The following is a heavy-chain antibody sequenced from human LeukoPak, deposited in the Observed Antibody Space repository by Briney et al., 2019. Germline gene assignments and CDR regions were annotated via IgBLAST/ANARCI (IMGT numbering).Heavy chain of an antibody. CDR2: IIPILGIA. D-gene: IGHD6-13*01. CDR1: GGTFSSYA. J-gene: IGHJ4*02. V-gene: IGHV1-69*04. CDR3: ARDIHLAAAGTYSFDY. Sequence: EASVKVSFKASGGTFSSYAISWVRQAPGQGLEWMGRIIPILGIANYAQKFQGRVTITADKSTSTAYMELSSLRSEDTAVYYCARDIHLAAAGTYSFDYWGQGTLVTVSS.